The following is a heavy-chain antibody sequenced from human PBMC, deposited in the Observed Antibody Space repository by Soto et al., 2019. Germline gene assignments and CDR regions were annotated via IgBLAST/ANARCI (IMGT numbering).Heavy chain of an antibody. J-gene: IGHJ6*03. V-gene: IGHV1-18*01. CDR1: GYTFTSYG. CDR2: ISAYNGNT. Sequence: QVQLVQSGAEVKKPGASVKVSCKASGYTFTSYGISWVRQAPGQGLEWMGWISAYNGNTNYAQKLQGRVTMTTDTPTSAAEIALRSLRSDYTTVYYCASSIAARRDVYDYYMDVSGKGTTVIVSS. D-gene: IGHD6-6*01. CDR3: ASSIAARRDVYDYYMDV.